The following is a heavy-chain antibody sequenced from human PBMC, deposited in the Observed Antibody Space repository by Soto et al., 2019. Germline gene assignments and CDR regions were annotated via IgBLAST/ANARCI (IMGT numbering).Heavy chain of an antibody. J-gene: IGHJ6*03. CDR1: GFTFSSYG. CDR2: IWYDGSNK. D-gene: IGHD3-10*01. Sequence: QVQLVESGGGVVQPGRSLRLSCAASGFTFSSYGMHWVRQAPGKGLEWVAVIWYDGSNKYYADSVKGRFTISRDNSKNTLYLQMNSLRAEDTAVYYCARDVEFGYMDVWGKGTTVTVSS. CDR3: ARDVEFGYMDV. V-gene: IGHV3-33*01.